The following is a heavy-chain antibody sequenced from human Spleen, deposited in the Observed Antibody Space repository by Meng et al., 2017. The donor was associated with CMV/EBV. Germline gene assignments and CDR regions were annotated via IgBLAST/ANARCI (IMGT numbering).Heavy chain of an antibody. J-gene: IGHJ6*02. Sequence: SETLSLTCTVSGGSISNYYWTWIRQPPGKGLEWIGYISYSGSTNYNPSLKSRVTISVDTSKNQFSLRLRSVTAADTAVYYCARVSSDHGDYDFYGMDVWGQGTTVTVSS. CDR1: GGSISNYY. CDR3: ARVSSDHGDYDFYGMDV. CDR2: ISYSGST. D-gene: IGHD4-17*01. V-gene: IGHV4-59*01.